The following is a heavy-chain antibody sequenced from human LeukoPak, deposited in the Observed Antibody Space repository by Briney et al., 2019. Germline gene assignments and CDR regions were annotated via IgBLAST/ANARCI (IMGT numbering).Heavy chain of an antibody. J-gene: IGHJ4*02. D-gene: IGHD5-12*01. V-gene: IGHV3-23*01. CDR3: AKTSRKNSGYDSPFDY. CDR1: GFTFSTYA. Sequence: GGSLRLSCAASGFTFSTYAMSWVRQAPGKWLEWVSAVRDSGSDTYYADYVKGRFTISRDNSKNTLYLQMNSLRAEGTAIYYCAKTSRKNSGYDSPFDYWGQGTLVTVSS. CDR2: VRDSGSDT.